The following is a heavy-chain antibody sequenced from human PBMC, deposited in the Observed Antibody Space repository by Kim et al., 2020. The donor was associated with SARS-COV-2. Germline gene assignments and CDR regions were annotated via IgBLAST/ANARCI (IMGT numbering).Heavy chain of an antibody. CDR3: AREPVVVVARAPTPVSYSGRWFEP. V-gene: IGHV4-4*07. Sequence: SETLSLTCTVSGGSISSYYWSWIRQPAGKGLEWIGRIYTSGSTNYNPSLKSRVTMSVDTSKNQFSLKLSSVTAADTAVYYCAREPVVVVARAPTPVSYSGRWFEPWGQGTLVTVSS. CDR1: GGSISSYY. CDR2: IYTSGST. D-gene: IGHD2-15*01. J-gene: IGHJ5*02.